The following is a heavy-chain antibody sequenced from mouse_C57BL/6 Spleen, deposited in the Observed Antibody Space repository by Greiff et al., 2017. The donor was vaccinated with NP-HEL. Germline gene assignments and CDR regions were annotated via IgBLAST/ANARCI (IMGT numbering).Heavy chain of an antibody. CDR2: IYPRDGST. V-gene: IGHV1-85*01. CDR1: GYTFTSYD. J-gene: IGHJ2*01. CDR3: ARHYYGSSYGFDY. Sequence: QVQLKESGPELVKPGASVKLSCKASGYTFTSYDINWVKQRPGQGLEWIGWIYPRDGSTKYNEKFKGKATLTVDTSSSTAYMELHSLTSEDSAVYFCARHYYGSSYGFDYWGQGTTLTVSS. D-gene: IGHD1-1*01.